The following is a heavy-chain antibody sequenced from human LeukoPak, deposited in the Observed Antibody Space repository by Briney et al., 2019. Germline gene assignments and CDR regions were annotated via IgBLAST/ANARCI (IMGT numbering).Heavy chain of an antibody. Sequence: KPSETLSLTCTVSGGSISSSRYYWGWIRQPPGKGLEWIGSIYYSGSTYYNPSLKSRVTISVDTSKNQFSLKLSSVTAADTAVYYCAREDRYCSGGSCYSWGQGTLVTVSS. CDR3: AREDRYCSGGSCYS. D-gene: IGHD2-15*01. V-gene: IGHV4-39*02. CDR1: GGSISSSRYY. J-gene: IGHJ4*02. CDR2: IYYSGST.